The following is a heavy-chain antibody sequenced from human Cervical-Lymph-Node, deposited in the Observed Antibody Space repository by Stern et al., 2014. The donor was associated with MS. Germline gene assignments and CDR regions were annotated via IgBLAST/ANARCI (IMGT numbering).Heavy chain of an antibody. J-gene: IGHJ4*02. Sequence: QVQLQESGQGLVKPSETLSLTCTVSGGSVSSGRYYWSWIRQPPGKGLEWIGYIYYSGSTNYKTSLKSRVTISVDTSKNQFSLKLSAVTAADTAVYYCARVDYDFWSGYYSFEYWGQGTLVTVSS. CDR3: ARVDYDFWSGYYSFEY. D-gene: IGHD3-3*01. V-gene: IGHV4-61*01. CDR1: GGSVSSGRYY. CDR2: IYYSGST.